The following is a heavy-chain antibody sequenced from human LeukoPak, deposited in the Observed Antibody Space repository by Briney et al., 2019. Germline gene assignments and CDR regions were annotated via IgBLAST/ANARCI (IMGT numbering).Heavy chain of an antibody. CDR3: AKDVPAAYFDY. CDR1: GFTFSNYG. J-gene: IGHJ4*02. CDR2: VRYDETTK. V-gene: IGHV3-30*02. D-gene: IGHD2-2*01. Sequence: GASLRLSCAASGFTFSNYGMHWVRQAPGKGLEWVAFVRYDETTKFYAASVKGRLTISRDNSKTTLYLQMNSLRDEDTAVYYCAKDVPAAYFDYWGQGTLVTVSS.